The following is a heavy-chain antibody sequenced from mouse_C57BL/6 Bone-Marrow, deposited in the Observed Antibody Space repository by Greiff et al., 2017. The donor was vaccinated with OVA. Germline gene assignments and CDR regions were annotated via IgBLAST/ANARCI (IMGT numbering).Heavy chain of an antibody. V-gene: IGHV14-4*01. CDR3: TTDFDY. CDR1: GFNIKDDY. CDR2: IDPENGDT. J-gene: IGHJ2*01. Sequence: EVMLVESGAELVRPGASVKLSCTASGFNIKDDYMHWVKQRPEQGLEWIGWIDPENGDTEYASKFQGKATITADTSSNTAYLQRSSLTSEDTAVYYCTTDFDYWGQGTTLTVSS.